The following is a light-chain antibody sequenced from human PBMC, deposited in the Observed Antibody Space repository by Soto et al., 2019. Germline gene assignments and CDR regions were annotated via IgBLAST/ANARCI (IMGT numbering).Light chain of an antibody. V-gene: IGKV3-15*01. Sequence: EIVMTQSPATLSVSPGERATLSCRASQSVSSNLAWYQQKPGQAPRLLMYGVSTRATGIPARFSGSGSGTEFTLTISSLQSEDFAVYSCQQYNNWPPWTFGQGTKVEIK. CDR2: GVS. CDR3: QQYNNWPPWT. CDR1: QSVSSN. J-gene: IGKJ1*01.